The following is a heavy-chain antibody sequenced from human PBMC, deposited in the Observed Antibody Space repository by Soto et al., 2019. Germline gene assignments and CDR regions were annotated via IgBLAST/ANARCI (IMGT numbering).Heavy chain of an antibody. D-gene: IGHD4-17*01. CDR1: GFTFSSYA. J-gene: IGHJ6*02. V-gene: IGHV3-23*01. CDR2: ISGSGGST. CDR3: AKAIRIDYFYYYYGMDV. Sequence: LRLSCAASGFTFSSYAMSWVRQAPGKGLEWVSAISGSGGSTYYADSVKGRFTISRDNSKNTLYLQMNSLRAEDTAVYYCAKAIRIDYFYYYYGMDVWGQGTTVTVSS.